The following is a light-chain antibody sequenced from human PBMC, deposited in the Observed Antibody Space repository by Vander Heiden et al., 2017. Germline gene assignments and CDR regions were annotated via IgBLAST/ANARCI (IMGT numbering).Light chain of an antibody. CDR3: LQYNSSPRT. CDR2: KAS. V-gene: IGKV1-5*03. J-gene: IGKJ2*02. CDR1: QSISSW. Sequence: DIQMTQFRSTLSASVGDRVSITCRASQSISSWLAGYQQNPGKAPKLLIYKASSLESGVPSRFSGSGSGTEFTLTISSLQPDDFATYYCLQYNSSPRTFGQGTKLEIK.